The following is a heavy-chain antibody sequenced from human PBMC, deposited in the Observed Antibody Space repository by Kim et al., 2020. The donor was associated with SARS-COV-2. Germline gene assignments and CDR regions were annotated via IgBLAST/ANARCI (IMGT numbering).Heavy chain of an antibody. J-gene: IGHJ4*02. V-gene: IGHV3-30*07. Sequence: VEGRFTISRDNSKNTLYLQMNSRRAEDTAVYYCARDGAIRHYDSSGYLDYWGQGTLVTVSS. CDR3: ARDGAIRHYDSSGYLDY. D-gene: IGHD3-22*01.